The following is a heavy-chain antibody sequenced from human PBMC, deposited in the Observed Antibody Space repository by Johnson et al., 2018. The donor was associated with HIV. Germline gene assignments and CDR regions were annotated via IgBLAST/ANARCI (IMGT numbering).Heavy chain of an antibody. D-gene: IGHD6-19*01. V-gene: IGHV3-30-3*01. CDR1: GFTFSSYA. CDR2: ISYDESNK. CDR3: ARSGRIHNNGLYWGVAFDI. J-gene: IGHJ3*02. Sequence: QVQLVESGGGVVQPGRSLRLSCAASGFTFSSYAMHWVRQAPGKGLEWVAVISYDESNKDYADCVKGRCTISRDNSKNTLDLQRNSLRAEDTAVYYCARSGRIHNNGLYWGVAFDIWGQGTMVTVSS.